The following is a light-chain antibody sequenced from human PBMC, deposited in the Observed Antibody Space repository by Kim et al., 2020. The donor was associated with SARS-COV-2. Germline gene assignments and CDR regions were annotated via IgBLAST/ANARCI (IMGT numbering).Light chain of an antibody. J-gene: IGLJ3*02. Sequence: QSVLTQAPSASGTPGQRVSISCSGSSSDIGSNYVYWYQQLPGTAPKLLIHRNTQRPSGVPDRFSGSKSGTSASLAISGLRSDDEADYYCAAWDDSLSAWVFGGGTQLTVL. CDR3: AAWDDSLSAWV. CDR2: RNT. V-gene: IGLV1-47*01. CDR1: SSDIGSNY.